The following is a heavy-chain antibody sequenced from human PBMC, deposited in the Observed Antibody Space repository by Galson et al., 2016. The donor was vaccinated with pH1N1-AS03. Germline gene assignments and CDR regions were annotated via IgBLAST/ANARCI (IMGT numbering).Heavy chain of an antibody. V-gene: IGHV4-34*10. CDR3: VRDSMIVDGMDV. CDR1: GGAFSGYY. J-gene: IGHJ6*02. CDR2: INHSGST. D-gene: IGHD3-22*01. Sequence: ETLSLTCAVHGGAFSGYYWTWIRQPPGKGLEWIGQINHSGSTQYNPSLKSRVTLSKDTSKKQIYLTVRSVTAADTDVYYCVRDSMIVDGMDVWGQGTTVTVSS.